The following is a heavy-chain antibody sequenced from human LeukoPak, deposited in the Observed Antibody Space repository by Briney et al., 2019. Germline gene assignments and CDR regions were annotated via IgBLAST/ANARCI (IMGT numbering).Heavy chain of an antibody. V-gene: IGHV3-21*01. Sequence: GGSLRLSCAASGFTFSYYSMNWVRQAPGKGLEWVSSISGSSSYIYYADSVKGRFTLSRDNAKKSLYLQMNSLRAEDTAVYYCARAPHPYCSGGNCIYFDYWGQGTLVTVSS. CDR2: ISGSSSYI. D-gene: IGHD2-15*01. CDR3: ARAPHPYCSGGNCIYFDY. J-gene: IGHJ4*02. CDR1: GFTFSYYS.